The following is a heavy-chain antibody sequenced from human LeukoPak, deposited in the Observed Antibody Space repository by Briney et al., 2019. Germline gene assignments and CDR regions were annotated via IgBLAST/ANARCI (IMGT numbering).Heavy chain of an antibody. D-gene: IGHD4-11*01. J-gene: IGHJ4*02. CDR1: GYTFTGYY. CDR3: AQDLRSTGVAGTFKY. CDR2: INPNSGGT. Sequence: ASVKVSCKASGYTFTGYYMHWVRQAPGQGLEWMGWINPNSGGTNYAQKFQGRVTMTTDTSTSTAYMELRSLRSDDTAVYYCAQDLRSTGVAGTFKYWGQGTLVTVSS. V-gene: IGHV1-2*02.